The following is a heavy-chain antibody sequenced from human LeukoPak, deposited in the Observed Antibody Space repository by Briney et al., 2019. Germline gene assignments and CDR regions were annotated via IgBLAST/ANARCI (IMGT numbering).Heavy chain of an antibody. V-gene: IGHV3-30*03. Sequence: GGSLRLSCAASGFTFSRCAMHWVRQAPGKGLEWVALISYDGSSKYYADSVKGRFTISRDNSKNTVYLQMSSLRAEDTAVYFCTVVVVAAFDYWGQGTLVTVSS. CDR1: GFTFSRCA. CDR2: ISYDGSSK. CDR3: TVVVVAAFDY. J-gene: IGHJ4*02. D-gene: IGHD2-15*01.